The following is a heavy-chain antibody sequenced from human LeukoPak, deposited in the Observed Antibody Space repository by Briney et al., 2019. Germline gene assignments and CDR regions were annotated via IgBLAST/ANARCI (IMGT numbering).Heavy chain of an antibody. CDR1: GFTVSRNY. Sequence: GGSLRLSCAASGFTVSRNYMSWVRQAPGKGLEWVSVIYSGGRTYYADSVKGRFTISRDNSKNTLYLQMNSLRAEDTALYYCARDGGGDYDFDYWGQGTLVTVSS. V-gene: IGHV3-66*01. CDR3: ARDGGGDYDFDY. CDR2: IYSGGRT. D-gene: IGHD4-17*01. J-gene: IGHJ4*02.